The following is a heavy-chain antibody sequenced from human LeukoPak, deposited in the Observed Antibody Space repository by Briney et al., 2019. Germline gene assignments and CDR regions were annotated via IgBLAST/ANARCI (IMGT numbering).Heavy chain of an antibody. V-gene: IGHV3-20*04. Sequence: GRSLRLSCAASGFTFGDYGMTWVRQPPGKGLEWLSGINWNGRSVHYADSVKGRFTISRDNAKNSLYLQMDSLRTEDTAVYYCARREYPLYYYMDVWGKGTTVTVSS. J-gene: IGHJ6*03. D-gene: IGHD2-2*02. CDR3: ARREYPLYYYMDV. CDR2: INWNGRSV. CDR1: GFTFGDYG.